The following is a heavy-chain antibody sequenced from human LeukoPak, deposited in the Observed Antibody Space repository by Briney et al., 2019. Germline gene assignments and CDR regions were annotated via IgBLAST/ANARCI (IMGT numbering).Heavy chain of an antibody. V-gene: IGHV1-2*04. CDR2: INPNSGGT. Sequence: ASVKASCKASGYTFTGYYMHWVRQAPGQGLEWMGWINPNSGGTNYAQKFQGWVTMTRDTSISTAYMELSRLRSDDTAVYYCARAGYSYGPGAPNWFDPWGQGTLVTVSS. D-gene: IGHD5-18*01. J-gene: IGHJ5*02. CDR1: GYTFTGYY. CDR3: ARAGYSYGPGAPNWFDP.